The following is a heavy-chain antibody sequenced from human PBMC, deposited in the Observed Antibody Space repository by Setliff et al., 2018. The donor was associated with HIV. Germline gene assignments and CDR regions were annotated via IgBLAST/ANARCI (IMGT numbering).Heavy chain of an antibody. CDR3: AREKLEDHPTFFYDS. V-gene: IGHV4-34*01. D-gene: IGHD1-1*01. CDR2: MYYSGTT. CDR1: GGSFSGYY. J-gene: IGHJ4*02. Sequence: SETLSLTCAVYGGSFSGYYWSWIRQPPGKGLEWIGSMYYSGTTYYNPSLKSRVTISVDTSKTQFSLKLSSVTAADTAVYYCAREKLEDHPTFFYDSWGQGTLVTVSS.